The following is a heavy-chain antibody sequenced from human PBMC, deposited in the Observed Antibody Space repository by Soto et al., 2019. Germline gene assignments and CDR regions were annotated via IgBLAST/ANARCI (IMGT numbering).Heavy chain of an antibody. J-gene: IGHJ6*02. D-gene: IGHD1-26*01. CDR3: AKDIGVGAPNYYGMDV. V-gene: IGHV3-9*01. Sequence: LRVSGAASGFTFDDYAMHWVRQAPGKGLEWVSGISWNSGSIGYADSVKGRFTISRDNAKNSLYLQMNSLRAEDTALYYCAKDIGVGAPNYYGMDVWGQGTTVPVSS. CDR1: GFTFDDYA. CDR2: ISWNSGSI.